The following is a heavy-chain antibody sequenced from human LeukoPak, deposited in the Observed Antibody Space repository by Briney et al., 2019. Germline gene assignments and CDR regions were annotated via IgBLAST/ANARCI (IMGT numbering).Heavy chain of an antibody. CDR3: ARDEVVATGTTGGYYYGMDV. CDR2: IYSGGST. V-gene: IGHV3-66*01. CDR1: GFPFSSYA. J-gene: IGHJ6*02. Sequence: AGGSLRLSCEASGFPFSSYAMTWVRQAPGKGLEWVSVIYSGGSTYYADSVKGRFTISRDNSKNTPYLQMNSLRAEDTAVYYCARDEVVATGTTGGYYYGMDVWGQGTTVTVSS. D-gene: IGHD1-1*01.